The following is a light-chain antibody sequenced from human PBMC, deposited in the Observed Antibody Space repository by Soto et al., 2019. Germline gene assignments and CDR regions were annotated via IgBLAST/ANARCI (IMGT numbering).Light chain of an antibody. CDR1: QSISSSY. J-gene: IGKJ4*01. CDR3: QQFDSSPIT. CDR2: AAS. Sequence: EIVLTQSPGTLSLSPGERATLSCRASQSISSSYLAWYQQKPGQAPRLLIYAASTRATGIPDRFSGSGSGKDFTLTISRLEPEDFAVYYCQQFDSSPITFGGGTKAEIK. V-gene: IGKV3-20*01.